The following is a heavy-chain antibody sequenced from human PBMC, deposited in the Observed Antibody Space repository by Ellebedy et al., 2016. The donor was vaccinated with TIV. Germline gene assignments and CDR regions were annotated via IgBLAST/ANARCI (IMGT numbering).Heavy chain of an antibody. CDR2: VHTSGNP. V-gene: IGHV4-4*07. J-gene: IGHJ5*02. CDR1: GGSLKNYY. Sequence: SETLSLXXTVSGGSLKNYYWNWIRQPAGEGLDWIGRVHTSGNPNYKSSLKSRVTMSIDTSKNQFSLKLSSVTAADTAVYYCARRGYGSGRYNWFDPWGQGTLVTVSS. D-gene: IGHD3-10*01. CDR3: ARRGYGSGRYNWFDP.